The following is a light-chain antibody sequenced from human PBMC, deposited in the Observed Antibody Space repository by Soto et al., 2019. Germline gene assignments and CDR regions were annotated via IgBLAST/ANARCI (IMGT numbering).Light chain of an antibody. CDR1: QSVARD. CDR2: RAS. Sequence: EIVLTQSPGTLSLSPGETATLSCRASQSVARDLTWYQQKPGQAPRLLISRASTGATGIPDRFSGSGSGTDFTLSINRLEPEDSAVYYCQQHTNSMYTFGQGTKLEIK. CDR3: QQHTNSMYT. V-gene: IGKV3-20*01. J-gene: IGKJ2*01.